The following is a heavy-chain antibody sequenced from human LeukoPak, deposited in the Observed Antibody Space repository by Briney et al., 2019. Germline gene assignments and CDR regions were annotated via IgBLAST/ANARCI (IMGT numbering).Heavy chain of an antibody. CDR1: GVSISIYY. Sequence: SETLSLTCTVSGVSISIYYWSWIRQPAGKGLEWIGRIYTSGSTNHNPSLNSRVTMSVDTSKNQFSLKLSSVTAADTAVYYCASSLWVRATGYFDYWGQGTLVTVSS. D-gene: IGHD3-10*01. J-gene: IGHJ4*02. CDR2: IYTSGST. CDR3: ASSLWVRATGYFDY. V-gene: IGHV4-4*07.